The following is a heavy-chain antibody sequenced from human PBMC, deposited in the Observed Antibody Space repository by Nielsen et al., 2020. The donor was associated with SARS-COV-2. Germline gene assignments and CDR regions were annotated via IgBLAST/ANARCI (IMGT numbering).Heavy chain of an antibody. J-gene: IGHJ3*02. V-gene: IGHV3-48*03. CDR3: ARVNPISNSWFDAFDI. D-gene: IGHD6-13*01. CDR2: IGGNGRNI. CDR1: GFPFSSYE. Sequence: GESLKISCAASGFPFSSYEMNWVRQAPGKALEWLSYIGGNGRNIFYADSVKGRFTISRDNAKNSLYLQMTSLRAEDTAVYYCARVNPISNSWFDAFDIWGQGTMVTVSS.